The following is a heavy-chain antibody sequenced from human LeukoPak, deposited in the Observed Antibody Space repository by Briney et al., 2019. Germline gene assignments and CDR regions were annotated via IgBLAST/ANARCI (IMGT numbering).Heavy chain of an antibody. Sequence: PSETLSLTCTVSGGSIRSSYYYWGWIRQPPGKGLEWIGSIYDSGSTYYNPSLKSRVTISVDTSKNQFSLKLSSVTAADTAVYYCASLKVGATVFKPYYYYYGMDVWGQGTTVTVSS. CDR3: ASLKVGATVFKPYYYYYGMDV. V-gene: IGHV4-39*07. CDR2: IYDSGST. J-gene: IGHJ6*02. D-gene: IGHD1-26*01. CDR1: GGSIRSSYYY.